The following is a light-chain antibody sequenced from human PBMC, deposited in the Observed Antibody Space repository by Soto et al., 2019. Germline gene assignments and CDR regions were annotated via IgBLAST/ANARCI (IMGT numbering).Light chain of an antibody. V-gene: IGLV2-14*01. CDR1: SSDVGGYNY. CDR3: SSYTTTSTLV. CDR2: GVS. Sequence: QSVLTQPASVSGSPGQSITISCTGTSSDVGGYNYVCWYQQYPGKAPKLMIYGVSNRASGISNRFSGSKSGNTASLTISGLQAEDEADYYCSSYTTTSTLVFGGGTKLTVL. J-gene: IGLJ2*01.